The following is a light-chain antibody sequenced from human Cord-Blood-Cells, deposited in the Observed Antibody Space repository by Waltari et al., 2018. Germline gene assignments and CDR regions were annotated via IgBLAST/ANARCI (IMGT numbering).Light chain of an antibody. CDR3: SSYTSSSTVV. Sequence: QSALTQPASVSGSPGQSITISCTGTSSDVGGYNYVSWYQQHPGEAPKLLIYDVSNRPSGVSNRFSGSKSGNTASLTIAGLQAEDEADYYGSSYTSSSTVVFGGGTKLTVL. CDR1: SSDVGGYNY. CDR2: DVS. J-gene: IGLJ2*01. V-gene: IGLV2-14*01.